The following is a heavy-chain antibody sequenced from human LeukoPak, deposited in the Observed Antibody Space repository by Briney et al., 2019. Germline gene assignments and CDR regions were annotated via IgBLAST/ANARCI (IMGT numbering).Heavy chain of an antibody. CDR2: ISRNSGAI. J-gene: IGHJ6*02. V-gene: IGHV3-9*01. CDR3: AKGISVTDYYYGMDV. Sequence: GGSLRLSCAACAFTFDDYAMHWVRQAPGKGLEWVSGISRNSGAIGYADSVKGRFTISRDNAKNSLFLQMNSLQDEDTALYFCAKGISVTDYYYGMDVWGQGTTVTVSS. D-gene: IGHD2-21*02. CDR1: AFTFDDYA.